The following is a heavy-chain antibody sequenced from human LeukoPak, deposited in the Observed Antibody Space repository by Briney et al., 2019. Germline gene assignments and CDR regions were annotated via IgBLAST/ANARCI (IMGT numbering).Heavy chain of an antibody. D-gene: IGHD2-2*01. V-gene: IGHV4-4*07. CDR1: GGFISSYH. J-gene: IGHJ3*02. CDR2: IYNSGIT. Sequence: SETLSLTCTVSGGFISSYHWTWIRQPAGKGLECIGRIYNSGITNYNPSLKSRVTMSIDTSKNQFSLKLSSVTAADTAVYYCARYVAEYCSSTSCPNDDAFDIWGQGTMVTVSS. CDR3: ARYVAEYCSSTSCPNDDAFDI.